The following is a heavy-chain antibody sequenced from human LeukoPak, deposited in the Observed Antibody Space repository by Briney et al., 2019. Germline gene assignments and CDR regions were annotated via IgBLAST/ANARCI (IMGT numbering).Heavy chain of an antibody. CDR3: ARDKNYYDSSGRRKVTDY. J-gene: IGHJ4*02. CDR2: IGSSGSTV. Sequence: GGSLRLSCAASGFTFSSYEMNWVRQAPGKGLEWVSYIGSSGSTVYYADSVKGRFTISRDNAKNSLYLQMNSLRAEDTAIYYCARDKNYYDSSGRRKVTDYWGQGTLVTVSS. V-gene: IGHV3-48*03. D-gene: IGHD3-22*01. CDR1: GFTFSSYE.